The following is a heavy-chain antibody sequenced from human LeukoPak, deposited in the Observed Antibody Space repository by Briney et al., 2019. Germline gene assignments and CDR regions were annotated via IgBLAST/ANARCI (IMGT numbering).Heavy chain of an antibody. CDR1: GGTFSSYA. Sequence: SVKVSCKASGGTFSSYAISWVRQAPGQGLEWMGRIIPILGIANYAQKFQGRVTITADKSTSTAYMGLSSLRSEDTAVYYCAREVTAAAGSIGYWGQGTLVTVSS. J-gene: IGHJ4*02. CDR3: AREVTAAAGSIGY. V-gene: IGHV1-69*04. D-gene: IGHD6-13*01. CDR2: IIPILGIA.